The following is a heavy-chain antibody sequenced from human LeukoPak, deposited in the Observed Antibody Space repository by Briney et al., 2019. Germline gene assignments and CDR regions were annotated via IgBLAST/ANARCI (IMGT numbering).Heavy chain of an antibody. CDR2: ISSSSSYI. D-gene: IGHD6-19*01. CDR1: GFTFSSYS. V-gene: IGHV3-21*01. J-gene: IGHJ4*02. Sequence: PGGSLRLSCAASGFTFSSYSMNWVRQAPGKGLEWVSSISSSSSYIHYADSVKGRFTISRDNAKNSLYLQMNSLRAEDTAVYYCATRADSGWELDYWGQGTLVTVSS. CDR3: ATRADSGWELDY.